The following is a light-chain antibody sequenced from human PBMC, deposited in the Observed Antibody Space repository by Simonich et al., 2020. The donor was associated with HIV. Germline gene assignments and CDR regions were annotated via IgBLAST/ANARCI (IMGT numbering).Light chain of an antibody. J-gene: IGLJ7*01. CDR3: SSYTSSSTLAV. Sequence: QSALTQPASVSGSPGQSITISCTGTSSDVGNYNYVSWYQQHPGKAPKLMIYDVRNRPSGVSNRFSGSKSGNTASLTISGLQAEDEADYYCSSYTSSSTLAVFGGGTQLTVL. CDR1: SSDVGNYNY. V-gene: IGLV2-14*03. CDR2: DVR.